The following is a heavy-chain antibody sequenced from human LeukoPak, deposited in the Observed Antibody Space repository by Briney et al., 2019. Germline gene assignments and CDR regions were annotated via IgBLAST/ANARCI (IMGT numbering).Heavy chain of an antibody. V-gene: IGHV4-59*13. CDR3: ARGMDFWSGYDPPFDP. CDR2: IYYSGST. D-gene: IGHD3-3*01. Sequence: SETLSLTCTVSGGSISSYYWSWIRQPPGKGLEWIAYIYYSGSTNYNPSLKSRVTISVDTSKNQFSLKLSSVTAADTAVYYCARGMDFWSGYDPPFDPWGQGTLVTVSS. J-gene: IGHJ5*02. CDR1: GGSISSYY.